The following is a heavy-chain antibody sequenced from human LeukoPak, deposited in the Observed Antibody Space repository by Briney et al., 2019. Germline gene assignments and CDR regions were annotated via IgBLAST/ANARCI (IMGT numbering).Heavy chain of an antibody. Sequence: SSETLSLTCTVSGGSISSSSYYWGWIRQPPGKGLEWIGSIYYSGGTYYNPSLKSRVTISVDTSKNQFSLKLTSVTAADTAVYYCCGSGWFAGPFGYWGQGALVTVSS. CDR2: IYYSGGT. CDR1: GGSISSSSYY. V-gene: IGHV4-39*07. J-gene: IGHJ4*02. D-gene: IGHD6-19*01. CDR3: CGSGWFAGPFGY.